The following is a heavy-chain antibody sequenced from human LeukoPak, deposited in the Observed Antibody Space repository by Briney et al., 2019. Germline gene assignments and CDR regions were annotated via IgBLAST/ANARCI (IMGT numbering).Heavy chain of an antibody. Sequence: SVKVSCKASGGTFSSYDISWVRQAPGQGLEWMGGIMPMFGKANYAQKFQGRVTTTADKATSTAYMELSSLRSEDTAVYYCARCDHFEVAAKRDWYFDLWGRGTLVTVSS. D-gene: IGHD2-15*01. CDR3: ARCDHFEVAAKRDWYFDL. CDR1: GGTFSSYD. V-gene: IGHV1-69*06. CDR2: IMPMFGKA. J-gene: IGHJ2*01.